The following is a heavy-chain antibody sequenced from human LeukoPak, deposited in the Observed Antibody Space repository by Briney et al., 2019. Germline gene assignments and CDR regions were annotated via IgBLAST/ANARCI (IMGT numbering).Heavy chain of an antibody. D-gene: IGHD3-10*01. J-gene: IGHJ4*02. CDR2: IRYDGSNQ. CDR3: GSYGSGSFPGY. V-gene: IGHV3-30*02. Sequence: GGSLRLSCAVSGFTFRSYDMHWVRQAPGKGLEWVAFIRYDGSNQDYADSVKGRFTISRDNSRDTLYMQTNSLRPEDTAVYYCGSYGSGSFPGYRGQGTLVTVSS. CDR1: GFTFRSYD.